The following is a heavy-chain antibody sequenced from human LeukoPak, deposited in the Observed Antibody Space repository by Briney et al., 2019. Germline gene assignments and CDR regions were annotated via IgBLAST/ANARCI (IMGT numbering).Heavy chain of an antibody. CDR1: GFTLSSYA. CDR3: AELGITMIGGV. V-gene: IGHV3-23*01. Sequence: GSLRLSCAASGFTLSSYAMSWVRQVPGKGLQWVSGISSSGGSTYYVDSVKGRFTISRDNAKNSLYLQMNSLRAEDTAVYYCAELGITMIGGVWGKGTTVTISS. J-gene: IGHJ6*04. D-gene: IGHD3-10*02. CDR2: ISSSGGST.